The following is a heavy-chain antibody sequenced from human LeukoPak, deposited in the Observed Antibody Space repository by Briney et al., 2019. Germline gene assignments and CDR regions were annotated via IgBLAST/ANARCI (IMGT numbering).Heavy chain of an antibody. D-gene: IGHD6-13*01. V-gene: IGHV3-30*02. CDR1: GFTFSSYG. J-gene: IGHJ4*02. CDR3: AKDEPYSSSWLHFDY. CDR2: IRYDGSKK. Sequence: PGGSLRLSCAGSGFTFSSYGMHWVRQAPGKGLEWVAFIRYDGSKKYYAESVKGRFTISRDNSKNTVYLQMNSLRSEDTAVYYCAKDEPYSSSWLHFDYWGQGTLVTVSS.